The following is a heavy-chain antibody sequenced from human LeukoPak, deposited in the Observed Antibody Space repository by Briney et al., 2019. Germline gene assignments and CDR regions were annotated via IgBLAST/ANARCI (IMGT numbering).Heavy chain of an antibody. V-gene: IGHV3-53*01. J-gene: IGHJ4*02. CDR1: GLTVSSNY. Sequence: GGSLRLSCAASGLTVSSNYMSWVRQAPGKGLEWVSVIYSSGDIYYAYSVKGRFTISRDSSKNTLYLQMNSLRVEDTAVYYCARGRDSSGYALFYWGQGTLVTVSS. D-gene: IGHD3-22*01. CDR2: IYSSGDI. CDR3: ARGRDSSGYALFY.